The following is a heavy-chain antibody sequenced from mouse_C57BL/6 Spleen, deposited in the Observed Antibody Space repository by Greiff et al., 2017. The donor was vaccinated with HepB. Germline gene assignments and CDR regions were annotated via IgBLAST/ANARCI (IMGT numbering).Heavy chain of an antibody. V-gene: IGHV14-3*01. CDR3: ASGPIYDGYYEGFAY. CDR2: IDPANGNT. CDR1: GFNIKNTY. J-gene: IGHJ3*01. Sequence: VQLQQSVAELVRPGASVKLSCTASGFNIKNTYMHWVKQRPEQGLEWIGRIDPANGNTKYAPKFQGKATITADTSSNTAYLQLSSLTSEDTAIYYWASGPIYDGYYEGFAYWGQGTLVTVSA. D-gene: IGHD2-3*01.